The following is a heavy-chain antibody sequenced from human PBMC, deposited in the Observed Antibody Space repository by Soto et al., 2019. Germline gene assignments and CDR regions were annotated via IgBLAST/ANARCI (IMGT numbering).Heavy chain of an antibody. CDR3: ARRYSSGFDY. CDR1: GGSISSYY. D-gene: IGHD6-19*01. J-gene: IGHJ4*02. CDR2: IYYSGGT. V-gene: IGHV4-59*08. Sequence: QVQLQESGPGLVKPSETLSLTCTVSGGSISSYYWSWIRQPPGKGLEWIGYIYYSGGTNYNPALKSRVTISVDTSKIQYSLKLSTVTAADTAVYYCARRYSSGFDYWGQGTLVTVSS.